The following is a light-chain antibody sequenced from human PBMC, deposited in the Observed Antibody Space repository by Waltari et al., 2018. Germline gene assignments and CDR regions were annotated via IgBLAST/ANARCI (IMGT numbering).Light chain of an antibody. CDR1: SSDVGGYNY. Sequence: QSALTQPRSLSGSPGQSVTISCTGTSSDVGGYNYVSWYQQHPGKAPKLMIYDVSKRPSGVPDRFSGSKSGNTASLTISGLQAEDEADYYCCSYAGSYTSLFGGGTKLTVL. V-gene: IGLV2-11*01. CDR2: DVS. J-gene: IGLJ2*01. CDR3: CSYAGSYTSL.